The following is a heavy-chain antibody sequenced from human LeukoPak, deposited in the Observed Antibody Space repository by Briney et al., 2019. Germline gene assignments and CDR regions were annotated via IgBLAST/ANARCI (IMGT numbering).Heavy chain of an antibody. V-gene: IGHV1-69*13. Sequence: ASVKVSCKASGGTFSSYAISWVRQAPGQGLEWMGGTIPIFGTANYAQKFQGRVTITADESTSTAYMELSSLRSEDTAVYYCARGTRIAVADLGFDPWGQGTLVTVSS. CDR1: GGTFSSYA. CDR3: ARGTRIAVADLGFDP. CDR2: TIPIFGTA. J-gene: IGHJ5*02. D-gene: IGHD6-19*01.